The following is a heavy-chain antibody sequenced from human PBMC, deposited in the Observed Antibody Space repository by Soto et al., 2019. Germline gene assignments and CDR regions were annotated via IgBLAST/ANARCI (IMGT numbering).Heavy chain of an antibody. D-gene: IGHD1-26*01. CDR2: MSYDGSNE. CDR1: GFTFSHYA. V-gene: IGHV3-30*18. Sequence: QVQLVASGGGVVQPGRSLRLSCAASGFTFSHYAMHWVRQAPGKGLEWVALMSYDGSNEYYADSVKGRFTISRDNSKNTLYLQMNSLRAEDTAVYYCAKDGSNNFDYWGQGTLVTVSS. J-gene: IGHJ4*02. CDR3: AKDGSNNFDY.